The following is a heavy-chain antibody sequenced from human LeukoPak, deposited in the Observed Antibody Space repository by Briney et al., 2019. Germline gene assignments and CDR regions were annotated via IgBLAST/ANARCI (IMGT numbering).Heavy chain of an antibody. CDR1: GFTFSSYN. CDR2: MTSTSHI. D-gene: IGHD3-22*01. J-gene: IGHJ4*02. V-gene: IGHV3-21*01. Sequence: PGGSLRLSCAASGFTFSSYNLNWVRQAPGKGLEWVSSMTSTSHIYYADSVKGRFTISRDNAKNSLYLQMNSLRAEDTAVYYCAKGGYYDSSGHYPNFDYWGQGTLVTVSS. CDR3: AKGGYYDSSGHYPNFDY.